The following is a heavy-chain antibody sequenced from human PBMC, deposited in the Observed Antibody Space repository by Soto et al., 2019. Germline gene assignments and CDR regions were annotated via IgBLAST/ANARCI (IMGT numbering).Heavy chain of an antibody. CDR1: GYSFSAYG. CDR3: ARDDSGFSGSHYIDYFNY. Sequence: ASVKVSCKASGYSFSAYGIIWVRQAPGQGLEWMGWISGYNGNTNYAQKFQGRVTFTRDTSAGTVYMQLSSLTSEDTAVYYCARDDSGFSGSHYIDYFNYWGQGALVTVSS. CDR2: ISGYNGNT. V-gene: IGHV1-18*01. J-gene: IGHJ4*02. D-gene: IGHD1-26*01.